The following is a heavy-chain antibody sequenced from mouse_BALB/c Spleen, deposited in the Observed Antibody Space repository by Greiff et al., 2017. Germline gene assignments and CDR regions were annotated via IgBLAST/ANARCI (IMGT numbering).Heavy chain of an antibody. D-gene: IGHD2-2*01. CDR1: GFSLTSYG. V-gene: IGHV2-9*02. CDR2: IWAGGST. J-gene: IGHJ3*01. CDR3: ARNYGSWFAY. Sequence: VQLQESGPGLVAPSQSLSITCTVSGFSLTSYGVHWVRQPPGKGLEWLGVIWAGGSTNYNSALMSRLSISKDNSKSQVFLKMNSLQTDDTAMYYCARNYGSWFAYWGQGTLVTVSA.